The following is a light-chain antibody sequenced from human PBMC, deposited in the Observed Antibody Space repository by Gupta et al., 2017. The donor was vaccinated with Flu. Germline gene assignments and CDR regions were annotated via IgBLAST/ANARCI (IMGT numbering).Light chain of an antibody. J-gene: IGLJ3*02. Sequence: QSVLTQPPSASETPGQRVNIYRSGSSSNLRSNTVTWYQQLPGTAPKLLIYSNSQRPSGVPDRFSGSKSGTSASLAIIGLQSEDEADYYCAAWDDSLNGWVFAGGTRLTVL. V-gene: IGLV1-44*01. CDR3: AAWDDSLNGWV. CDR2: SNS. CDR1: SSNLRSNT.